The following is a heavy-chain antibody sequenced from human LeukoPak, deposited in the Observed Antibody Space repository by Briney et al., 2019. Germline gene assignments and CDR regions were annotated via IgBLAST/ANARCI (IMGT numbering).Heavy chain of an antibody. CDR2: ISSSSSYI. CDR3: ARDTKYDFWSGYSYSYYYYYMDV. Sequence: GGSLRLSCAASGFTFSSYSMNWVRQAPGKGPEGVSSISSSSSYIYYADSVKGRFTISRDNAKNSLYLQMNSLRAEDTAVYYCARDTKYDFWSGYSYSYYYYYMDVWGKGTTVTVSS. CDR1: GFTFSSYS. J-gene: IGHJ6*03. D-gene: IGHD3-3*01. V-gene: IGHV3-21*01.